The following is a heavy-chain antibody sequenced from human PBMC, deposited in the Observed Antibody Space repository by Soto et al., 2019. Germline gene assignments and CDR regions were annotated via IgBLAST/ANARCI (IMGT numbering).Heavy chain of an antibody. CDR3: AREKGYISGPKNFDY. J-gene: IGHJ4*02. CDR1: GASIISGDYP. Sequence: SETRSLTCSVAGASIISGDYPWIWILQSPGKGLEWIGYIYDSGSSYYNPSLKSRVTMSVDTSKNQFSLKLRSVTAADTAVYYCAREKGYISGPKNFDYWGQGTLVTVSS. CDR2: IYDSGSS. D-gene: IGHD5-12*01. V-gene: IGHV4-30-4*01.